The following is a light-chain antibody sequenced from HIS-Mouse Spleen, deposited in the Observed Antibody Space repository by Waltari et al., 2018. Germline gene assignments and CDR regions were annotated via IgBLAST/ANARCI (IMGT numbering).Light chain of an antibody. CDR2: EVN. CDR1: SGSIASNY. Sequence: NFMLTQPHSVSESPGKTVTIPCTGSSGSIASNYVQRYQQSPDRAPTTVIYEVNQRTSGVPDRFSGSIDSSSNTASLTIAGLKTEDDADYDCQSYDSSSVVFGGGTKLTVL. J-gene: IGLJ2*01. V-gene: IGLV6-57*02. CDR3: QSYDSSSVV.